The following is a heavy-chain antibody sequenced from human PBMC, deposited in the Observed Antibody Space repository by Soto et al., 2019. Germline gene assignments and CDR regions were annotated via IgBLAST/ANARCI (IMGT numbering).Heavy chain of an antibody. V-gene: IGHV3-30-3*01. Sequence: GWSMELGSASSRVSVRISAMHWVRQAPGKGPEWVALISYDGTNKFYADSVKGRFTISRDNSKSTLYLQVDSLRPEDAAVYYCARDPKTSGGQHWAFNCFDSWGQGTLVTVSS. D-gene: IGHD7-27*01. J-gene: IGHJ5*01. CDR1: RVSVRISA. CDR2: ISYDGTNK. CDR3: ARDPKTSGGQHWAFNCFDS.